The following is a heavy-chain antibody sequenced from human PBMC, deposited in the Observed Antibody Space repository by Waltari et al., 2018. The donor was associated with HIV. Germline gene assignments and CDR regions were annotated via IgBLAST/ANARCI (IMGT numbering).Heavy chain of an antibody. CDR2: INPVSGNS. Sequence: QVQLVQSGSEVKKPGASVKVSCKASGYTFTNYFINWVRQAPGQGLEWVGIINPVSGNSKITQKFQGRIIMTSDTSTSTVYMEVSSLRSADTAIYYCATQSLDYWGQGTQVTVSS. CDR3: ATQSLDY. CDR1: GYTFTNYF. D-gene: IGHD4-4*01. J-gene: IGHJ4*02. V-gene: IGHV1-46*01.